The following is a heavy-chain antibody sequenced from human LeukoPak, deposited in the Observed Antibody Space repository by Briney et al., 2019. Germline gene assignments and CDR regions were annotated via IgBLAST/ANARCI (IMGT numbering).Heavy chain of an antibody. CDR2: INHSGST. CDR1: GGSFSGYY. V-gene: IGHV4-34*01. CDR3: ARGRLGYCSGGSCYRLDY. Sequence: PSETLSLTCAVDGGSFSGYYWSWIRQPPGKGLEWNGEINHSGSTNYNPSLKSRVTISVDTSKNQFSLKLSSVTAADTAVYYCARGRLGYCSGGSCYRLDYWGQGTLVTVSS. J-gene: IGHJ4*02. D-gene: IGHD2-15*01.